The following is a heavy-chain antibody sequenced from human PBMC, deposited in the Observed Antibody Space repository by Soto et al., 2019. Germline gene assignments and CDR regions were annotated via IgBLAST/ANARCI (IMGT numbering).Heavy chain of an antibody. V-gene: IGHV5-51*01. Sequence: PGESLKISCKGSGYSFTSYWIGWVRQMPGKGLEWMGIIYPGDSDTRYSPSFQGQVTISADKSISTAYLQWSSLKASDTAMYYCARQGSILRLGESKSFDYWGQGTLVTVSS. D-gene: IGHD3-16*01. CDR1: GYSFTSYW. CDR2: IYPGDSDT. J-gene: IGHJ4*02. CDR3: ARQGSILRLGESKSFDY.